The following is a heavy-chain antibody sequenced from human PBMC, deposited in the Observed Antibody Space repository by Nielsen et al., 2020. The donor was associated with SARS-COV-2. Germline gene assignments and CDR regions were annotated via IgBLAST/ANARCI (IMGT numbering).Heavy chain of an antibody. J-gene: IGHJ4*02. Sequence: GGSLRLSCAASGFTLSSYDMHWVRQATGKGLEWVSAIGTAGDTYYPGSVKGRFTISRENAKNSLYLQMNSLRAGDTAVYYCAKEWLTPPRWYYDSSGDDYWGQGTLVTVSS. CDR1: GFTLSSYD. CDR2: IGTAGDT. V-gene: IGHV3-13*04. CDR3: AKEWLTPPRWYYDSSGDDY. D-gene: IGHD3-22*01.